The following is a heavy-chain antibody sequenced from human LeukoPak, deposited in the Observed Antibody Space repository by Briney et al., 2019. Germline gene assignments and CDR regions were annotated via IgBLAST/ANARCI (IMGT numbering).Heavy chain of an antibody. Sequence: SEALSLTCAVSADSISSSKWWSWVRQAPGKGLEWIGEIHHGGSSNYNPSLKSRVTISIDKSKNQFSLKMSSVTAADTAVYYCARSRDTTNYYGMDVWGQGTTVSVSS. CDR3: ARSRDTTNYYGMDV. CDR1: ADSISSSKW. D-gene: IGHD1-26*01. CDR2: IHHGGSS. J-gene: IGHJ6*02. V-gene: IGHV4-4*02.